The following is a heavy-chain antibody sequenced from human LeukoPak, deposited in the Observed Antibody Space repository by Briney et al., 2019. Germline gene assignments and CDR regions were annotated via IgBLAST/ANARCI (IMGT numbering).Heavy chain of an antibody. J-gene: IGHJ4*01. D-gene: IGHD4-17*01. CDR2: ISSTSRTM. CDR1: GFIFSNYN. V-gene: IGHV3-48*04. CDR3: GRINAEAYGDLVDY. Sequence: GGSLSLSCADSGFIFSNYNMVWVRQAPGKGLEWVSYISSTSRTMFYADSVKGRFTISRDNAKKSLYLQMNSLRAEDTAVYYCGRINAEAYGDLVDYWGEATSVTVSS.